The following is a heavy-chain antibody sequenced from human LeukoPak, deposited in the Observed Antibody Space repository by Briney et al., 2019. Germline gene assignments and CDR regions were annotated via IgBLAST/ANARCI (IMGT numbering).Heavy chain of an antibody. CDR2: ISISSTTI. J-gene: IGHJ4*02. Sequence: PGGSLRLSCGASGFTFSSYSMNWVRQAPGKGLEWVSYISISSTTIYYADSVKGRFTISRDNAKNSLYLQMNSLSDEDTAVYYCARGAATCDYWGQGTLVTVSS. CDR3: ARGAATCDY. CDR1: GFTFSSYS. D-gene: IGHD1-26*01. V-gene: IGHV3-48*02.